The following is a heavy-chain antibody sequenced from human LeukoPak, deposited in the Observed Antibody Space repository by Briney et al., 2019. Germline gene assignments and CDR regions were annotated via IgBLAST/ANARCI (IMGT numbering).Heavy chain of an antibody. Sequence: GGSLRLSCAASGFTFSSYAMSWVRQAPGKGLEWVSAISGSGGSTYYADSVKGRFTISRDNSKNTLYLQMNSLRAEGTAVYYCAKSIYHYDSSGYYYYYYGMDVWGQGTTVTVSS. CDR1: GFTFSSYA. J-gene: IGHJ6*02. V-gene: IGHV3-23*01. CDR3: AKSIYHYDSSGYYYYYYGMDV. CDR2: ISGSGGST. D-gene: IGHD3-22*01.